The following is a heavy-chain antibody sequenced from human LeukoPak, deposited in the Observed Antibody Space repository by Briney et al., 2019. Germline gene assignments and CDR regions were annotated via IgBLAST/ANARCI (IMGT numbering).Heavy chain of an antibody. CDR1: GGSIRSSYYY. CDR2: IYDSGST. J-gene: IGHJ5*02. D-gene: IGHD3-9*01. CDR3: ARGRRSYDILTGYTVGAWFDP. Sequence: SETLSLTCTVSGGSIRSSYYYWGWIRQPPGKGLEWIGSIYDSGSTYYNPSLKSRVTISVDTSKNQFSLKLNSVTAADTAVYYCARGRRSYDILTGYTVGAWFDPWGQGTLVTVSS. V-gene: IGHV4-39*01.